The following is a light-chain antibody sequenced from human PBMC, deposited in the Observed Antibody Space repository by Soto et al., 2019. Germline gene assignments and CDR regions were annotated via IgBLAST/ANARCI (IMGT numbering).Light chain of an antibody. CDR2: DVS. CDR3: CSYAGTFVA. J-gene: IGLJ2*01. V-gene: IGLV2-11*01. CDR1: SSDVGNYKY. Sequence: QSALTQPRSVSGSPGHSVTISCTETSSDVGNYKYVSCYQQHPGRAPKVMIYDVSNRPSGVPDRFSGSKSGNTASLTISGLQADDEGDYYCCSYAGTFVAFGGGTKVTVL.